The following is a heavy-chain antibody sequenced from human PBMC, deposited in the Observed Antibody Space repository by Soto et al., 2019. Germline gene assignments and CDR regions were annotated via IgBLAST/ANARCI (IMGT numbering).Heavy chain of an antibody. CDR1: GGSFSDYY. CDR2: INNSGFT. Sequence: QVQLQQRGAGLLKPSETLSLTCAVLGGSFSDYYWTWIRQPPGKGLEWIGEINNSGFTSYNPSLKSRLTLLVDTSTKEFSLNLSSVTAAHTAAYHCVRGRAFMSRVAFDIWGQGTMVTVSS. V-gene: IGHV4-34*02. CDR3: VRGRAFMSRVAFDI. J-gene: IGHJ3*02. D-gene: IGHD1-26*01.